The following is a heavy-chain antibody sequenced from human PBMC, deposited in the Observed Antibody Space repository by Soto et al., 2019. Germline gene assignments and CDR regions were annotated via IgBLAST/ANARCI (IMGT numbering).Heavy chain of an antibody. CDR2: IKQGGNEK. J-gene: IGHJ6*02. Sequence: GGSLRLSCAASGFSFNTYLMSWVRQAPGKGLEWVANIKQGGNEKFYVDSVKGRFTISRDNDKKSLYLQMDSLRVEDTAVYYCVGALTYEVPYYYYGMDVWGQGTTVTVSS. CDR1: GFSFNTYL. V-gene: IGHV3-7*01. CDR3: VGALTYEVPYYYYGMDV. D-gene: IGHD3-16*01.